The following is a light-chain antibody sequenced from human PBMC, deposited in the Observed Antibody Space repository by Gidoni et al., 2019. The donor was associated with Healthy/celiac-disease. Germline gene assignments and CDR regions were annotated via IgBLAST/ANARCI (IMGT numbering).Light chain of an antibody. J-gene: IGKJ2*01. CDR3: QQYGSAPGT. Sequence: ILFTQSPGTLSLSPGERATSSCRASQSVSSSYLAWYQQKPGQAPRLHIYGASSRATGIADRFSGSGSGTEFTLNISRLEAEDFAVYYCQQYGSAPGTFGQGTKLEIK. V-gene: IGKV3-20*01. CDR2: GAS. CDR1: QSVSSSY.